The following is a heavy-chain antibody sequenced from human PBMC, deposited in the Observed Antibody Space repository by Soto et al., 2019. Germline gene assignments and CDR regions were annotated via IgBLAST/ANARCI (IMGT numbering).Heavy chain of an antibody. V-gene: IGHV1-2*02. CDR2: INPNSGGT. Sequence: ASVKVSCKASGYTFTGYYMHWVRQAPGQGLEWMGWINPNSGGTNYAQKFQGRVTMTRDTSISTAYMELSRLRSDDTAVYYCARGGVGYCSSTSCPTIFYYYYYGMDVWGQGTTVTVS. J-gene: IGHJ6*02. CDR1: GYTFTGYY. D-gene: IGHD2-2*01. CDR3: ARGGVGYCSSTSCPTIFYYYYYGMDV.